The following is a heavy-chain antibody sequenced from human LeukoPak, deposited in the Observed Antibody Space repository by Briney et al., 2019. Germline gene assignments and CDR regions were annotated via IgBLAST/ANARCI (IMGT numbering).Heavy chain of an antibody. D-gene: IGHD6-19*01. V-gene: IGHV3-11*04. J-gene: IGHJ4*02. Sequence: GGSLRLSCAASGFTFSAYYMSWIRQAPGKGLEWVSYITAGGSSMSYADSVKGRFTISRDNAENSLYLQMNSLRAEDTAVYYCESTKYNSGCFDYWGQGTLVTVSS. CDR3: ESTKYNSGCFDY. CDR1: GFTFSAYY. CDR2: ITAGGSSM.